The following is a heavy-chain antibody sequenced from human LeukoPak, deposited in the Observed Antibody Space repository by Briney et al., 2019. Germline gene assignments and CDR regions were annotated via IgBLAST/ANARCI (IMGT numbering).Heavy chain of an antibody. J-gene: IGHJ4*02. V-gene: IGHV3-48*01. D-gene: IGHD3-16*01. CDR3: ARRRGSYSDY. Sequence: GGSLRLSCAASGFTFSSYSMNWVRQAPGKGLEWVSYISSSSSTIYYADSVKGRFTISRDNAKNSLYLQMNSLRAEDTAVYYCARRRGSYSDYWGQGTLVTVSS. CDR2: ISSSSSTI. CDR1: GFTFSSYS.